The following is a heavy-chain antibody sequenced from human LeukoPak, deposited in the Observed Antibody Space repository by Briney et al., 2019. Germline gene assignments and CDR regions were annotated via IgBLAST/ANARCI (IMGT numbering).Heavy chain of an antibody. CDR2: ISGIDTTT. J-gene: IGHJ5*02. CDR1: GFTLSHYE. D-gene: IGHD6-13*01. Sequence: GGSLRLSCVGSGFTLSHYEMNWVRQAPGKGLEWISYISGIDTTTYYADSVKGRFTISRDNAKNSLYLQMNSLRVDDTAVYYCGRGLPGSNWPHWSDPWRQGTLVSVSS. CDR3: GRGLPGSNWPHWSDP. V-gene: IGHV3-48*03.